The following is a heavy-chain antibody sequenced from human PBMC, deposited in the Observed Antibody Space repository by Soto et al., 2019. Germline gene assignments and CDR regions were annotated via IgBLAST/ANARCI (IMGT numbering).Heavy chain of an antibody. CDR1: GDTFTGYY. J-gene: IGHJ3*02. CDR3: ARNIVGANHDAFDI. CDR2: INPNSGGT. Sequence: ASVKVSCKASGDTFTGYYMHWVRQAPGQGLEWMGWINPNSGGTNYAQKFQGWVTMTRDTSISTAYMELSRLRSDDTAVYYCARNIVGANHDAFDIWGQGTMVTVSS. V-gene: IGHV1-2*04. D-gene: IGHD1-26*01.